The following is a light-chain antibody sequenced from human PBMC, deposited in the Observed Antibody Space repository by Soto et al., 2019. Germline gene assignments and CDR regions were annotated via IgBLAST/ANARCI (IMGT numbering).Light chain of an antibody. J-gene: IGKJ5*01. V-gene: IGKV1-13*02. CDR1: EAISGA. CDR2: DAS. Sequence: AIQLTQSPSSLSASVGDRVTITCRASEAISGALAWYQQKPGRAHTLLIYDASSLESGVPSRFSGSESGTDFTLTISSLQAEDFATYYCQQFHTYPVTFGQGTRLEIK. CDR3: QQFHTYPVT.